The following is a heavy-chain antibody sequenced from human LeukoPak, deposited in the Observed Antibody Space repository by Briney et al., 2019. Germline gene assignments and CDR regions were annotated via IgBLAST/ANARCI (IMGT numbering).Heavy chain of an antibody. CDR1: GGTFSSYA. D-gene: IGHD6-19*01. CDR3: ARGPRYSSGWTPFNY. J-gene: IGHJ4*02. V-gene: IGHV1-69*13. Sequence: SVKVSCKASGGTFSSYAISWVRQAPGQGLEWMRGIIPIFGTANYAQKFQGRVTITADESTSTAYMELSSLRSEDTAVYYCARGPRYSSGWTPFNYWGQGTLVTVSS. CDR2: IIPIFGTA.